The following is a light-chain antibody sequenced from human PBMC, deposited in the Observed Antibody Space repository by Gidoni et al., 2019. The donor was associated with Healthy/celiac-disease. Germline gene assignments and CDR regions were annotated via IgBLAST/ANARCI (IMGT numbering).Light chain of an antibody. J-gene: IGKJ1*01. CDR3: QQSYSTPWT. CDR1: QSISSY. Sequence: DIQMTQSPSSLSASVGDRVTITCRASQSISSYLNWYHQKPGKAHKILIYAASSLQSGVPSRFSGSGSGTDFTLTISSLQPEDCATYYCQQSYSTPWTFGQGTKVEIK. V-gene: IGKV1-39*01. CDR2: AAS.